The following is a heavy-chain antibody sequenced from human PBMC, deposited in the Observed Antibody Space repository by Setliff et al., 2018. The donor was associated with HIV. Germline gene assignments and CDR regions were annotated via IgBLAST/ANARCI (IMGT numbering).Heavy chain of an antibody. Sequence: SETLSLTCIVSGGSISGSSYYWGWIRQSPGKGLEWNGNMYYSGSTYYNPSLKSRVTISVDTSKNHLSLKLTSVTAADTGLYYCVFGLRFSPFDNWGQGTLVTVSS. CDR3: VFGLRFSPFDN. V-gene: IGHV4-39*02. D-gene: IGHD5-12*01. CDR1: GGSISGSSYY. J-gene: IGHJ4*02. CDR2: MYYSGST.